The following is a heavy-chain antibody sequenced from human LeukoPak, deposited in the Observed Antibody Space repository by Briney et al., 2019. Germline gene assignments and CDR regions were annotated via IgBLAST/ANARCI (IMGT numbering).Heavy chain of an antibody. V-gene: IGHV3-7*01. CDR3: ARVRDCGGDCYNYYFDY. CDR2: IKQDGSEK. Sequence: PGGSLRRSCAASGFTFSSYWMSWVRQAPGKGLEWVANIKQDGSEKYYVDSVKGRFTISRDNAKNSLYLQMNSLRAEDTAVYYCARVRDCGGDCYNYYFDYWGQGTMVTVSS. CDR1: GFTFSSYW. D-gene: IGHD2-21*02. J-gene: IGHJ4*02.